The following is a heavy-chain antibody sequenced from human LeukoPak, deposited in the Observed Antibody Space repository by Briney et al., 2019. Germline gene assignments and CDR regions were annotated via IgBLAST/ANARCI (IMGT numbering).Heavy chain of an antibody. CDR3: ARTRRVGAGPDAFDI. CDR2: IIPIFGTA. V-gene: IGHV1-69*13. D-gene: IGHD1-26*01. J-gene: IGHJ3*02. CDR1: GGTFSSYA. Sequence: SVKVSCKASGGTFSSYAISWVRQAPGQGLEWMGGIIPIFGTANYAQKFQGRVTITADESTSTAYMELSSLRSEDTAVYYCARTRRVGAGPDAFDIWGQGTMVTVSS.